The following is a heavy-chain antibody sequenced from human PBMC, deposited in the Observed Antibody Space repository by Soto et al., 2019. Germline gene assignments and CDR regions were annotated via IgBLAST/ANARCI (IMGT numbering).Heavy chain of an antibody. Sequence: EVQLLESGGGLVQPGGSLRLSCAASGFTFSSYAMSWVRQAPGKGLEWVSAISGSGGSTYYADSVKGRFTISRDNSKNTLYLQMNSLRAEDTAVYYCAKDRGYDTLTGYPMSPFDYWGQGTLVTVSS. CDR1: GFTFSSYA. J-gene: IGHJ4*02. CDR3: AKDRGYDTLTGYPMSPFDY. CDR2: ISGSGGST. D-gene: IGHD3-9*01. V-gene: IGHV3-23*01.